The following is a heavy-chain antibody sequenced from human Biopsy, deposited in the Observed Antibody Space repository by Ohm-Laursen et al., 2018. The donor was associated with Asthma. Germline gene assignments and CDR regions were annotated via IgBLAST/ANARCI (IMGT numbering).Heavy chain of an antibody. V-gene: IGHV3-30*03. J-gene: IGHJ6*02. CDR2: ISFDGSNK. CDR3: ARAHSSGWTRGMDA. CDR1: GFTFSAYG. D-gene: IGHD6-19*01. Sequence: SLRLSCTASGFTFSAYGMHWVRQAPGKGLDWVAGISFDGSNKYFADSVEGRFTISRDNSQNTLYLQMNSLRVDDTAVYFCARAHSSGWTRGMDAWGQGTTVTVSS.